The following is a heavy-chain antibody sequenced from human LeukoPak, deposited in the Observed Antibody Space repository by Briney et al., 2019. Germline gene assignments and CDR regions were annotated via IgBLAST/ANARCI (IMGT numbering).Heavy chain of an antibody. J-gene: IGHJ4*02. CDR3: ARGTRLRYYYGSGRLFDY. CDR2: INHSGST. D-gene: IGHD3-10*01. CDR1: GGSFSGYY. V-gene: IGHV4-34*01. Sequence: PSETLSLTCAVYGGSFSGYYWSWIRQPPGKGLEWIGEINHSGSTNYNPSLKSRVTISVDTSKNQFSLKLSSVTAADTAVYYCARGTRLRYYYGSGRLFDYWGQGTLVTVSS.